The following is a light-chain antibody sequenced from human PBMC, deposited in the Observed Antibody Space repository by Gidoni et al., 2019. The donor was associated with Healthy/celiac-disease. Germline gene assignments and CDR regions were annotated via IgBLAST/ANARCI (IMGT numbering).Light chain of an antibody. Sequence: DIVMTQSPLSLPVTPGEPASISCRSSQSLLHSTGYNYLDWYLQKPGQSPQLLIYLGSNRASGVPVRFSGSGSGTDFTLKISRVEAEDVGVYYCMQALQTPLTFGPGTKVDIK. J-gene: IGKJ3*01. CDR2: LGS. CDR3: MQALQTPLT. V-gene: IGKV2-28*01. CDR1: QSLLHSTGYNY.